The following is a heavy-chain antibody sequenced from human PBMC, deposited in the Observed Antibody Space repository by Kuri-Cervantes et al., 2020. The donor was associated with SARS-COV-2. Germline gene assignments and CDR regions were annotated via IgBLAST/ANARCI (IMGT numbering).Heavy chain of an antibody. CDR1: GFSLSTSGVG. D-gene: IGHD6-19*01. CDR3: ARIAVAGAFDY. V-gene: IGHV2-5*01. J-gene: IGHJ4*02. CDR2: IYWNDDK. Sequence: SGPTLVKPTQTLTLTCTFSGFSLSTSGVGVGWIRRPPGKALEWLALIYWNDDKRYSTSLKTRLTISKDTSKNQVVLTMTNMDPVDIATYYCARIAVAGAFDYWGQGTLVTVSS.